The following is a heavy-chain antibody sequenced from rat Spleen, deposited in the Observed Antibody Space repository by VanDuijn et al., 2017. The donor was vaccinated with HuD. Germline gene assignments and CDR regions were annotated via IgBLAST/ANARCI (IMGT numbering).Heavy chain of an antibody. Sequence: EVQLVESGGGLVQPGRSMKLSCADSGFTFSDYGMAWIRQAPKKGLEWVAYISSGGGGTYYPDSVKGRFIISRDNAKSTLYLQMDSLRSEDTATYYCARAGYLRDWYFDFWGPGTMVTVSS. V-gene: IGHV5-25*01. D-gene: IGHD2-2*01. CDR2: ISSGGGGT. J-gene: IGHJ1*01. CDR3: ARAGYLRDWYFDF. CDR1: GFTFSDYG.